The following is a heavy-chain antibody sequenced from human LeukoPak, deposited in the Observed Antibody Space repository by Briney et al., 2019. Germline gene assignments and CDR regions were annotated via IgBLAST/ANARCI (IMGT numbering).Heavy chain of an antibody. D-gene: IGHD1-7*01. J-gene: IGHJ3*02. CDR3: ARDTGNYPHVAFDI. CDR1: GGSIGSISYY. Sequence: PSETLSLTCTVSGGSIGSISYYWGWIRQPPGKGLEWIGNIYYSGSTYYNPSLKSRVTISVDTSKNQFSLKLSSVTAADTAVYCCARDTGNYPHVAFDIWGQGTLVTVSS. V-gene: IGHV4-39*07. CDR2: IYYSGST.